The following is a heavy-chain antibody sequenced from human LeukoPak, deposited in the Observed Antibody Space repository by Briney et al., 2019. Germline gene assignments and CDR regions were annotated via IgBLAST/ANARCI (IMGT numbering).Heavy chain of an antibody. CDR3: ARDTADY. Sequence: GGSLRLSCAASGFTFGDYSMSWVRQAPGKGLEWVANIEDDGSEKFYVDSVKGRFTISRDNAKDSLYLQMNSLRAEDTAVYYCARDTADYWGQGTLVTVSS. D-gene: IGHD4-17*01. CDR2: IEDDGSEK. V-gene: IGHV3-7*01. CDR1: GFTFGDYS. J-gene: IGHJ4*02.